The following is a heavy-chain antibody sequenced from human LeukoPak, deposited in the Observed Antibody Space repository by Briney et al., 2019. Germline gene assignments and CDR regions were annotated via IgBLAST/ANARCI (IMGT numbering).Heavy chain of an antibody. V-gene: IGHV4-39*01. Sequence: SETLSLTCTVSGGSFSSSIYYWGWIRQPPGKGLEWIGSVYYSGSTSYNPSLKSRVTISVDTSKNQFSLKRTVGAAADTAVYYCGSRNDILTGYVFDFWGQGTLVTVSS. J-gene: IGHJ4*02. CDR3: GSRNDILTGYVFDF. D-gene: IGHD3-9*01. CDR2: VYYSGST. CDR1: GGSFSSSIYY.